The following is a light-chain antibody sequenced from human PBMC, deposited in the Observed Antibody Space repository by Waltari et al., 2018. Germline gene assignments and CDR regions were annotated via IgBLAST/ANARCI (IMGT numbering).Light chain of an antibody. CDR3: AAWDDSLSGPWV. CDR1: SSNLGSNY. Sequence: QSVLTQPPSASGTPGPRVPISCSGSSSNLGSNYVHSYQQPPGTAPKLLIYRNNQRPSGVPDRFSGSKSGTSASLAISGLRSEDEADYYCAAWDDSLSGPWVFGGGTKLTVL. J-gene: IGLJ3*02. CDR2: RNN. V-gene: IGLV1-47*01.